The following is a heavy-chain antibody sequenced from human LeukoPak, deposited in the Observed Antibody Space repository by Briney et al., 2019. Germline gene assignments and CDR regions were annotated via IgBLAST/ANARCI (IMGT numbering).Heavy chain of an antibody. V-gene: IGHV3-21*01. CDR2: ISSSSSYI. CDR3: ARDERYCSSTSCSLDWFDP. D-gene: IGHD2-2*01. J-gene: IGHJ5*02. Sequence: GGSLRLSCAASGFTFSSYSMNWVRQTPGKGLEWVSSISSSSSYIYYADSVKGRFTISRDNAKNSLYLQMNSLRAEDTAVYYCARDERYCSSTSCSLDWFDPWGQGILVTVSS. CDR1: GFTFSSYS.